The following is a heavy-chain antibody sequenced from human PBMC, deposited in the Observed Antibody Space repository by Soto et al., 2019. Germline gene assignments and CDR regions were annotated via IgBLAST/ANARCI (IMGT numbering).Heavy chain of an antibody. V-gene: IGHV4-59*08. CDR2: IYYSGST. CDR3: VRLIGNSWLDS. J-gene: IGHJ5*01. Sequence: SETLSLTCTVSGGSISSYYWSWIRRPPGKGLEWIGYIYYSGSTNYNPSLKSRVTISVDISNNQVSLHLNSVTPDDTAVYYCVRLIGNSWLDSWGQGTLVTVSS. CDR1: GGSISSYY.